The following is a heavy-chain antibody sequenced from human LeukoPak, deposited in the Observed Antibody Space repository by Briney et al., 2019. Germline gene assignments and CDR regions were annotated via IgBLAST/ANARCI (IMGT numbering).Heavy chain of an antibody. CDR2: ISWNSGSI. Sequence: GRSLRLSCAASGFTFDDYAMHWVRQAPGKGLEWVSGISWNSGSIGYADSVKGRFTISGDNSQNTLYLQVDSLRVDDTAVYYCAKDSPPTSEWLPDYWGQGTLVTISS. D-gene: IGHD5-12*01. CDR3: AKDSPPTSEWLPDY. V-gene: IGHV3-9*01. CDR1: GFTFDDYA. J-gene: IGHJ4*02.